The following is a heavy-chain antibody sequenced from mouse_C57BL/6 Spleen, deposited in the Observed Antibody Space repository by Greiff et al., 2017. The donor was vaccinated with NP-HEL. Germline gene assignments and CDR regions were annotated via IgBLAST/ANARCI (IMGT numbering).Heavy chain of an antibody. D-gene: IGHD2-4*01. CDR2: ISDGGSYT. J-gene: IGHJ3*01. Sequence: EVQLVESGGGLVKPGGSLKLSCAASGFTFRSYAMSWVRQTPEKRLEWVATISDGGSYTYYPDNVTGRFTISRDNAKNNLYLQMSHLKSEDTAMYYWARDDYDEDWFAYWGQGTLVTVSA. V-gene: IGHV5-4*01. CDR1: GFTFRSYA. CDR3: ARDDYDEDWFAY.